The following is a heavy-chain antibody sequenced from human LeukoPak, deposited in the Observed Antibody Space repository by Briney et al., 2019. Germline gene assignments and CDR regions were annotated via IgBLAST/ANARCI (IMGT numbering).Heavy chain of an antibody. Sequence: PSETLSLTCTVSGGSINSDYWSWIRQPPGEGLEWIGHTGSTNYSPSLKSRVTISVDTFKNQFSLRLTSVTAADTAVYYCARPRSSSYWYFDLWGRGTLVTVSS. V-gene: IGHV4-59*08. CDR3: ARPRSSSYWYFDL. J-gene: IGHJ2*01. CDR2: TGST. D-gene: IGHD3-10*01. CDR1: GGSINSDY.